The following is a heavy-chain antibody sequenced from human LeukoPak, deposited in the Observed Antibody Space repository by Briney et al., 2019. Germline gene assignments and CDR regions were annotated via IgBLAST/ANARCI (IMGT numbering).Heavy chain of an antibody. V-gene: IGHV4-39*01. CDR3: ARHVRFLEWLFGFRGMDV. CDR2: IYYSGST. CDR1: GGSISSSSYY. Sequence: SETLSLTCTVYGGSISSSSYYWGWIRQPPGKGLEWIGSIYYSGSTYYNPSLKSRVTISVDTSKNPFSLKLSSVTAADTAVYYCARHVRFLEWLFGFRGMDVWGQGTTVTVSS. J-gene: IGHJ6*02. D-gene: IGHD3-3*01.